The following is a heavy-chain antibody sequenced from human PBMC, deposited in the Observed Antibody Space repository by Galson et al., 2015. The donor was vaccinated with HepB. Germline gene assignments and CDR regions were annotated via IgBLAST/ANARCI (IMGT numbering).Heavy chain of an antibody. CDR2: IWYDGRDQ. Sequence: SLRLSCATSGFIFRNYGMHWVRQAPGKGLERGAVIWYDGRDQKYADSVRGRFTISRDNSRNTRYLQMSSLRVEDTALYYCAKLDSSGCSWGQGTLVTVSS. J-gene: IGHJ1*01. CDR1: GFIFRNYG. D-gene: IGHD3-22*01. CDR3: AKLDSSGCS. V-gene: IGHV3-33*06.